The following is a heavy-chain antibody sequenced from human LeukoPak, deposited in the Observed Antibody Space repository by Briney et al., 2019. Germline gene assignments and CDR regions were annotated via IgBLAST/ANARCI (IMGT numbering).Heavy chain of an antibody. J-gene: IGHJ3*02. D-gene: IGHD3-22*01. CDR1: GGTFSSYA. Sequence: SVKVSCKASGGTFSSYAISWVRQAPGQGLEWMGGIIPIFGTANYAQKFQGRVTITAAESTSTASMELSSLRSEDAAVYYCARDRFSRDDSSGYEGFAFDIWGQGTMVTVSS. V-gene: IGHV1-69*13. CDR2: IIPIFGTA. CDR3: ARDRFSRDDSSGYEGFAFDI.